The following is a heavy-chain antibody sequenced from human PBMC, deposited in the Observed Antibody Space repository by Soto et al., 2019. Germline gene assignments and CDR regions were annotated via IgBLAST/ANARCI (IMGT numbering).Heavy chain of an antibody. CDR3: ARGSGLDY. CDR2: ISYDGSNK. CDR1: GFTFSSYA. V-gene: IGHV3-30-3*01. J-gene: IGHJ4*02. Sequence: PVGSLRLSCAASGFTFSSYAMHWVRQAPGKGLEWVAVISYDGSNKYYADSVKGRFTISRDNSKNTLYLQMNSLRAEDTAVYYCARGSGLDYWGQGTLVTVSS.